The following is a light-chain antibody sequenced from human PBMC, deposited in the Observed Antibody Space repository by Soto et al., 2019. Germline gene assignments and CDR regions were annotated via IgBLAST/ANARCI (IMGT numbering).Light chain of an antibody. J-gene: IGKJ2*01. CDR3: QHYGSSSIT. Sequence: EIVLTQSPGTLSLSPGERATLSCRASQSVSSSSITWYQQKPGQAPRLLIYGASTRATGIPDRFSGSGSGTDFSLTISGLEPEDFAVYYCQHYGSSSITFGQGTKLEIK. CDR2: GAS. CDR1: QSVSSSS. V-gene: IGKV3-20*01.